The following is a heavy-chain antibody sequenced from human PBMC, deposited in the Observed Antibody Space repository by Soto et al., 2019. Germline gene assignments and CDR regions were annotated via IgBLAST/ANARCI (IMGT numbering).Heavy chain of an antibody. D-gene: IGHD3-10*01. V-gene: IGHV3-21*01. CDR2: ISSGSRSI. CDR3: ARSTPGNPFDI. J-gene: IGHJ3*02. CDR1: GFTFSTYT. Sequence: GGSLRLSCAASGFTFSTYTMNWVRQAPGKGLEWVSSISSGSRSIYYTDSLKGRSTVSRDNSKNSLYLQINSLKADDTAVYYCARSTPGNPFDIWGQGTMVTVSS.